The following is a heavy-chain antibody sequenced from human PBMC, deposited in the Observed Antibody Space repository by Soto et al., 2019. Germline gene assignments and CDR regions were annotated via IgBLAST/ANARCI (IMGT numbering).Heavy chain of an antibody. V-gene: IGHV4-59*08. CDR1: GGSISSYY. Sequence: QVQLQESGPGLVKPSETLSLTCTVSGGSISSYYWSRIRQPPGKGLEWIGYIYYSGSTNYNPSLKSRVTISVDTSKNQFSLKLSSVTAADTAVYYCARQSTIFGVVNFDYWGQGTLVTVSS. J-gene: IGHJ4*02. D-gene: IGHD3-3*01. CDR2: IYYSGST. CDR3: ARQSTIFGVVNFDY.